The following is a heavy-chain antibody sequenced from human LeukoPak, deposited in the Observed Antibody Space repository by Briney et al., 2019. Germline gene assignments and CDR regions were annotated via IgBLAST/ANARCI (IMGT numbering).Heavy chain of an antibody. CDR2: ISWNSGSI. J-gene: IGHJ4*02. D-gene: IGHD3/OR15-3a*01. CDR3: ARDRTEPGRRGPDY. Sequence: PGRSLRLSCAASGFTFDDYAMHWVRQAPGKGLEWVSGISWNSGSIGYADSVKGRFTISRDNAKNSLYLQMNSLRAEDTAVYYCARDRTEPGRRGPDYWGQGTLVTVSS. CDR1: GFTFDDYA. V-gene: IGHV3-9*01.